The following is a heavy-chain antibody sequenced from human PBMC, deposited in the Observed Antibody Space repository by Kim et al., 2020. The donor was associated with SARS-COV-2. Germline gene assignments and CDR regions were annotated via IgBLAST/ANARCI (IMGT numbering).Heavy chain of an antibody. D-gene: IGHD1-26*01. Sequence: SETLSLTCSVSGASVSVGSYYCGWIRQPPGKGLELIGYIYYSGGTKYNPSLKSRINISVDTSKNHFSLKLNSVTAADTAVYYCARGQATGAFDIWGLGTMVSVSS. CDR3: ARGQATGAFDI. V-gene: IGHV4-61*03. CDR1: GASVSVGSYY. CDR2: IYYSGGT. J-gene: IGHJ3*02.